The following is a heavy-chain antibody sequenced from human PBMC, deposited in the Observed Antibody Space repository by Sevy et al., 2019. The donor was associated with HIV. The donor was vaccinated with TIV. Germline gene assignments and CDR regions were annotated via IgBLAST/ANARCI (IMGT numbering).Heavy chain of an antibody. CDR2: IKQDGSEK. D-gene: IGHD3-22*01. CDR3: ARGDYYDSSGYYYRSIYFDY. CDR1: GFTFSSYW. Sequence: GGSLRLSCAASGFTFSSYWMSWVRQAPGKGLEWVANIKQDGSEKYYVDSVKGRFTISRDNAKNSLYLQMNSLRAEDTAVYYCARGDYYDSSGYYYRSIYFDYWGLGTLVTVSS. J-gene: IGHJ4*02. V-gene: IGHV3-7*01.